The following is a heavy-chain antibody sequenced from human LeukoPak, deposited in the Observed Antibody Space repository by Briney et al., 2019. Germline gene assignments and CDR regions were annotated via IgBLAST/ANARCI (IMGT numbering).Heavy chain of an antibody. Sequence: SETLSLTCAVSGGSFSGYYWSWIRQPPGKGLEWIGGINHSGSTNYNPSLKSRVTISVDTSKNQFSLKLSSVTAADTAVYYCARGQWYGDYGLDYWGQGTLVTVSS. D-gene: IGHD4-17*01. V-gene: IGHV4-34*01. J-gene: IGHJ4*02. CDR3: ARGQWYGDYGLDY. CDR2: INHSGST. CDR1: GGSFSGYY.